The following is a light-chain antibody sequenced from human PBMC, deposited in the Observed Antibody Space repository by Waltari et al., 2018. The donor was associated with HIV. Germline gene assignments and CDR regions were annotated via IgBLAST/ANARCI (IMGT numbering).Light chain of an antibody. J-gene: IGKJ2*01. V-gene: IGKV1-39*01. CDR2: SAS. CDR1: QSINNY. CDR3: QQSYTPLYT. Sequence: DIQMTQSPSSLSASVGDRVTITCRASQSINNYLNWDQKKPGTAPKLLIYSASRLQSGVPSRFSGSGAGTDFTLIISSLQPEDFASYYGQQSYTPLYTFGQGTKVDI.